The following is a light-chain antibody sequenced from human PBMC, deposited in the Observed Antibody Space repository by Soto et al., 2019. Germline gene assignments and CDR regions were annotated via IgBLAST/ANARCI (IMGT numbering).Light chain of an antibody. V-gene: IGKV3-11*01. CDR3: QQRSNWPLT. CDR1: QSVSSY. Sequence: EIVLTQSPATLSLSPGERAALSCRASQSVSSYLAWYQQKPGQAPRLLIYDASNSATGIPVRFSGSGFGTDFTLTISSLEPEDFAVYYCQQRSNWPLTFGGGTKVEFK. CDR2: DAS. J-gene: IGKJ4*01.